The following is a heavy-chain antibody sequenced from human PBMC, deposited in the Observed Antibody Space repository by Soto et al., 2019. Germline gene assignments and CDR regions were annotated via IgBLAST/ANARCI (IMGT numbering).Heavy chain of an antibody. D-gene: IGHD3-10*01. CDR2: IRSKAYGGTT. CDR1: GFTFGDYA. CDR3: TRGRTEDNWFDP. V-gene: IGHV3-49*04. Sequence: PGGSLRLSCTASGFTFGDYAMSWVRQAPGKGLEWVGFIRSKAYGGTTEYAASVKGRFTISRDDSKSIAYLQMNSLKTEDTAVYYCTRGRTEDNWFDPWGQGTLVTVSS. J-gene: IGHJ5*02.